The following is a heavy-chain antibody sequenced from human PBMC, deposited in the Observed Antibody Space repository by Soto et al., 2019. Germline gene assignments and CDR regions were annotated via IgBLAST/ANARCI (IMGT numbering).Heavy chain of an antibody. J-gene: IGHJ4*02. CDR3: ARTSRLDY. Sequence: SETLSLTCTVSGGSISSSSYYWGWIRQPPGKGLEWIGSIYYSGSTKYNPSLKSRVTISVDTSKNQFSLNLISVTAADTAVYYCARTSRLDYWGRGTLVTVSS. D-gene: IGHD3-22*01. V-gene: IGHV4-39*01. CDR1: GGSISSSSYY. CDR2: IYYSGST.